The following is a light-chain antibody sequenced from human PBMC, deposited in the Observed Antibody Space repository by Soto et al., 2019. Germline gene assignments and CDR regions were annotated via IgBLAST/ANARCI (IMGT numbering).Light chain of an antibody. V-gene: IGKV1-6*01. Sequence: AIQMTQSPSSLSASVGDRVIITCRASQAIGKELGWYQQTPGKAPKVLIYGASILQGGVPSRFSGSGSGTDFTLTISSLQPQDFATDYCQQDYNYPLTFGGGTKVESK. CDR1: QAIGKE. CDR3: QQDYNYPLT. J-gene: IGKJ4*01. CDR2: GAS.